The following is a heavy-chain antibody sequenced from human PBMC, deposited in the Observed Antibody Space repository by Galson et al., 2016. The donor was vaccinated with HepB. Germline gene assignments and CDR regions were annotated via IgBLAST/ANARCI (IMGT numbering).Heavy chain of an antibody. CDR1: GYTFTNY. J-gene: IGHJ5*02. Sequence: SVKVSCKASGYTFTNYMHWVRQAPGQGLEWMGMINLSDGRTSYAQKLQGRVTMTRDTSTSTAYMELSSLRSEDTAVFYCARDAEGGWFDPWGQGTLVTVSS. CDR2: INLSDGRT. D-gene: IGHD3-16*01. CDR3: ARDAEGGWFDP. V-gene: IGHV1-46*01.